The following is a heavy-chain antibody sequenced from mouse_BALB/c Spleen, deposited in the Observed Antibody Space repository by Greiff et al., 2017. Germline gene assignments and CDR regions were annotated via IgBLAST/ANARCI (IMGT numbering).Heavy chain of an antibody. D-gene: IGHD2-10*02. CDR2: IDPETGGT. CDR3: TAEVWSSGAMDY. CDR1: GYTFTDYE. V-gene: IGHV1-15*01. J-gene: IGHJ4*01. Sequence: QVQLQQSGAELVRPGASVTLSCKASGYTFTDYEMHWVKQTPVHGLEWIGAIDPETGGTAYNQKFKGKATLAADKSSSTAYMELRSLTSEDSAVYYCTAEVWSSGAMDYWGQGTSVTVSS.